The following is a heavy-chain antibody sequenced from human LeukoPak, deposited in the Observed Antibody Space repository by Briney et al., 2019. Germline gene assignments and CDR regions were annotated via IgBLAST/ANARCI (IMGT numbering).Heavy chain of an antibody. CDR2: ITGSGAET. CDR1: GLTFSSYA. V-gene: IGHV3-23*01. D-gene: IGHD7-27*01. Sequence: GGSLRPSCAASGLTFSSYAMSWVRQAPGKGLEWVSSITGSGAETNSADAVKGRFTISRDNSKNTLYLQMNTLRAEDTAVYYCVKGLGFILDYWAREYWSPSPQ. J-gene: IGHJ4*02. CDR3: VKGLGFILDY.